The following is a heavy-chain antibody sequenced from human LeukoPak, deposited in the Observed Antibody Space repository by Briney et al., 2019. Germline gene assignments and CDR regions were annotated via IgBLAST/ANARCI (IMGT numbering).Heavy chain of an antibody. CDR1: GGSISSGGYY. V-gene: IGHV4-31*03. D-gene: IGHD4-17*01. Sequence: SETLSLTCTVSGGSISSGGYYWSWIRQHPGKGLEWIGYIYYSGSTYYNPSLKSRVTISVDTSKNQSSLKLSSVTAADTAVYYCARSGRVTSPLFDYWGQGTLVTVSS. J-gene: IGHJ4*02. CDR3: ARSGRVTSPLFDY. CDR2: IYYSGST.